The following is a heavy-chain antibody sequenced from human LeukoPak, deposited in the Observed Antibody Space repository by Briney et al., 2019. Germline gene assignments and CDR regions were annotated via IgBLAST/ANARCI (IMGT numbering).Heavy chain of an antibody. CDR3: AREGAYCGGDCYLSRPNLDAFDI. Sequence: ASVKVSCKASGYTFTGYYMHWVRQAPGQGLEWMGWINPNSGGTNSAQKFQGRVTMTRGTSISTVYMELSRLRSDDTAVYYCAREGAYCGGDCYLSRPNLDAFDIWGQGTMVTVS. J-gene: IGHJ3*02. D-gene: IGHD2-21*02. V-gene: IGHV1-2*02. CDR2: INPNSGGT. CDR1: GYTFTGYY.